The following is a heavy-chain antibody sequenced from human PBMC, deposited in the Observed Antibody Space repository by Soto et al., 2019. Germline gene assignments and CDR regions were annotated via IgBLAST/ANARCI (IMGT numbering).Heavy chain of an antibody. CDR3: ASQINLGELSLDFDY. D-gene: IGHD3-16*02. CDR2: INPSGGST. Sequence: GASVKVSCKASGYTFTSYYMHWVRQAPGQGLEWKGIINPSGGSTSYAQKFQGRVTMTRDTSTSTVYMELSSLRSEDTAVYYCASQINLGELSLDFDYWGQGTLVTVSS. J-gene: IGHJ4*02. CDR1: GYTFTSYY. V-gene: IGHV1-46*03.